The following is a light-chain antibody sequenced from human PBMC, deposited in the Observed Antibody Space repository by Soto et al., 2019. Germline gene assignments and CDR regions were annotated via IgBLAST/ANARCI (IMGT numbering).Light chain of an antibody. CDR2: EVT. V-gene: IGLV2-8*01. CDR3: SSYAGGNKNV. J-gene: IGLJ1*01. CDR1: SSDVGGYKY. Sequence: QSVLTQPPSASGSPGQSVTISCTGTSSDVGGYKYVSWYQQHPGKAPKLVIYEVTKRPSGVPDRFSGSKSGNTASLTVSGLRAEDEADYYCSSYAGGNKNVFGTGTKMTVL.